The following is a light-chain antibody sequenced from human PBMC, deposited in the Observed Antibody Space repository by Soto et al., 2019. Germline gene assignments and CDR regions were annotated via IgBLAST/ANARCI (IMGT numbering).Light chain of an antibody. CDR1: SSDVGSYNL. CDR2: EGT. J-gene: IGLJ2*01. Sequence: QSALTQPASVSGSPGQSITISCTGTSSDVGSYNLVSWYQQDPGKAPKLMIYEGTKRPSGVSNRFSASKSGNTASLAISGLQAEDEADYHCCSYAGRSTVVCGGGTKVTVL. CDR3: CSYAGRSTVV. V-gene: IGLV2-23*01.